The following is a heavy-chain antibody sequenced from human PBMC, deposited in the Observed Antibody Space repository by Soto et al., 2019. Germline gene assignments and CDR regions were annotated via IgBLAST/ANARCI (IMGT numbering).Heavy chain of an antibody. Sequence: GSLRLSCAASGFTFSSYEMNWVRQAPGKGLEWVSYISSSGSTIYYADSVKGRFTISRDNAKNSLYLQMNSLRAEDTAVYYCARDRDDHYYYYGMDVCGQGTTVTVYS. J-gene: IGHJ6*02. D-gene: IGHD1-1*01. CDR1: GFTFSSYE. CDR2: ISSSGSTI. V-gene: IGHV3-48*03. CDR3: ARDRDDHYYYYGMDV.